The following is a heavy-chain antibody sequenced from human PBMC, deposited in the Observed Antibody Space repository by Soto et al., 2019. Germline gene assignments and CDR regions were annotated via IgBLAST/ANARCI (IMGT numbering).Heavy chain of an antibody. CDR3: ARHPGYYDILTGYTTHYYDY. Sequence: SETLSLTCAVSGYSISRSYWWSWVRQFPGKGLEWIGEIYHSGSTIYNPSLQSRVTISLDTPKNQFSLKLSSVTAADTAVYYCARHPGYYDILTGYTTHYYDYWGQGILVTVSS. J-gene: IGHJ4*02. D-gene: IGHD3-9*01. CDR2: IYHSGST. V-gene: IGHV4-4*02. CDR1: GYSISRSYW.